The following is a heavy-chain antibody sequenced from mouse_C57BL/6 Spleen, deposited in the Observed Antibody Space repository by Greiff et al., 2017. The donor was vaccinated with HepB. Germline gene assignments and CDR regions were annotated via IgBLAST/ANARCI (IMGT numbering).Heavy chain of an antibody. V-gene: IGHV1-52*01. CDR3: AREGIFYYGSSWYFDG. CDR2: IDPSDSET. CDR1: GYTFTSYW. D-gene: IGHD1-1*01. J-gene: IGHJ1*03. Sequence: QVQLQQPGAELVRPGSSVKLSCKASGYTFTSYWMHWVKQRPIQGLEWIGNIDPSDSETHYNQKFKDKATLTVDKSSSTAYMQLSSLTSEDSAVYYCAREGIFYYGSSWYFDGWGTGTTVTVSS.